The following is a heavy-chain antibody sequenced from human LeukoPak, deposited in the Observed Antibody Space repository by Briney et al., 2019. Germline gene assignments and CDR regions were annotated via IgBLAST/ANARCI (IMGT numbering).Heavy chain of an antibody. Sequence: PSETLSLTCTVSGYSIRSGYYWGWIRQPPGKGLEWIGSIYHGGSTYYNPSLKSRVTISVDTSKNQFSLKLSSVTAADTAVYYCARSRGMIAGWNDYWGQGTLVTVSS. J-gene: IGHJ4*02. CDR1: GYSIRSGYY. CDR2: IYHGGST. V-gene: IGHV4-38-2*02. CDR3: ARSRGMIAGWNDY. D-gene: IGHD3-22*01.